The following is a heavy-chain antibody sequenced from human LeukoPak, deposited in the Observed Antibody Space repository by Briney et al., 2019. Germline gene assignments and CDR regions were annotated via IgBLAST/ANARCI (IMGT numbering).Heavy chain of an antibody. J-gene: IGHJ5*02. Sequence: PSETLSLTCTVSGGSISSYYWSWIRQPPGKGLEWIGYIYYSGSTYYNPSLKSRVTISIDTSKNHFSLKLSSVTAADTAVYYCARLLRFHDYGDPWGQGTLVTVSS. CDR2: IYYSGST. D-gene: IGHD4-17*01. CDR3: ARLLRFHDYGDP. V-gene: IGHV4-59*08. CDR1: GGSISSYY.